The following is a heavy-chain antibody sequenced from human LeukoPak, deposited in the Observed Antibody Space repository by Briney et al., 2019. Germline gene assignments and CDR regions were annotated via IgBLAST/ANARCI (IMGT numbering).Heavy chain of an antibody. CDR1: GYTFTSYG. CDR3: ARGGTTPIDFWSGSLGYYYYYYMDV. D-gene: IGHD3-3*01. CDR2: IIPIFGTA. Sequence: SVKVSCKASGYTFTSYGISWVRQAPGQGLEWMGGIIPIFGTANYAQKFQGRVTITADESTSTAYMELSSLRSEDTAVYYCARGGTTPIDFWSGSLGYYYYYYMDVWGKGTTVTVSS. V-gene: IGHV1-69*13. J-gene: IGHJ6*03.